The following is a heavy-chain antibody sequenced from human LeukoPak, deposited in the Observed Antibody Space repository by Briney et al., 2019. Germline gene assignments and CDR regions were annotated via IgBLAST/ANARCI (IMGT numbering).Heavy chain of an antibody. V-gene: IGHV3-23*01. CDR2: ISGSGGST. Sequence: TGGTLRLSCAASGFTFSSYGMSWVRQAPGKGLEWVSAISGSGGSTYYADSVKGRFTISRDNSKDTLYLQMNSLRAEDAAVYYCSKTIAVADPTDYWGQGTLVTVSS. J-gene: IGHJ4*02. CDR1: GFTFSSYG. D-gene: IGHD6-19*01. CDR3: SKTIAVADPTDY.